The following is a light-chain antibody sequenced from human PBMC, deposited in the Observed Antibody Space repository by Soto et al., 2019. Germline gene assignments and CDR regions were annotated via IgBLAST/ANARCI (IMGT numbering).Light chain of an antibody. V-gene: IGLV4-69*01. CDR2: VDDGGSH. J-gene: IGLJ3*02. Sequence: QSVLTQSPSASASLGASVKLTCTLSSGHSDYDIAWHQQQPGKGPRFLMKVDDGGSHTKGDGIPDRFSGSSSGAERYLTISSLQSEDEADYYCQTWGTGIRVFGGGTKLTVL. CDR3: QTWGTGIRV. CDR1: SGHSDYD.